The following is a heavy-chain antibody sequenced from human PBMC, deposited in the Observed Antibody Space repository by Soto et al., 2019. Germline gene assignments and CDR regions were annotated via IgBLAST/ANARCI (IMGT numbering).Heavy chain of an antibody. J-gene: IGHJ6*02. CDR1: GGTFSSYA. D-gene: IGHD3-10*01. Sequence: SSVKVSCKASGGTFSSYAISWVRQAPGQGLEWMGGIIPIFGTANYAQKFQGRVTITADKSTSTAYMELSSLRSEDTAVYYCARTPSITMVRIGYYYYGMDVRGQGSTVTVSS. CDR3: ARTPSITMVRIGYYYYGMDV. CDR2: IIPIFGTA. V-gene: IGHV1-69*06.